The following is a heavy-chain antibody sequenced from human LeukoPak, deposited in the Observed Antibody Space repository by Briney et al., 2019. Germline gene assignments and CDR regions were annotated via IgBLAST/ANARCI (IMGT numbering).Heavy chain of an antibody. J-gene: IGHJ5*02. CDR3: ARHEGSGRGYFDP. V-gene: IGHV5-10-1*01. D-gene: IGHD6-19*01. Sequence: GESLRISCEGTGFIFTNHWIGWVRQMPGKGLEWMGRIDPSDSYTNYSPSFQGHVTISADKSITTAYLQWSSLKASDTAMYYCARHEGSGRGYFDPWGQGTLVTVSS. CDR2: IDPSDSYT. CDR1: GFIFTNHW.